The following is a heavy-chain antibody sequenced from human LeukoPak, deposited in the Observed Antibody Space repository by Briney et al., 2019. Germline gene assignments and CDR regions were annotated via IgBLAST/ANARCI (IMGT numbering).Heavy chain of an antibody. Sequence: PGRSLRLSCAASGFTSSSYGMHWVRQAPGKGLEWVAVISYDGSNKYYADSVKGRFTISGDNAKNSLYLQMNSLRDEDTAVYYCARENEGFGYNPLDYWGQGTLVTVSS. CDR1: GFTSSSYG. V-gene: IGHV3-30*03. CDR2: ISYDGSNK. D-gene: IGHD5-24*01. J-gene: IGHJ4*02. CDR3: ARENEGFGYNPLDY.